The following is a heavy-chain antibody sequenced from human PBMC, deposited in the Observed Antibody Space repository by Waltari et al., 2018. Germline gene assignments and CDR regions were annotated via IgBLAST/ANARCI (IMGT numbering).Heavy chain of an antibody. CDR2: ISWNSGSI. J-gene: IGHJ3*02. V-gene: IGHV3-9*01. D-gene: IGHD5-12*01. CDR1: GFTFDAYA. CDR3: AKDEVEMATINPFSAFDI. Sequence: EVQLVESGGGLVQPGRSLRLSCAASGFTFDAYAMHWVRQAPGKGLEWVSGISWNSGSIGYADSVKGRFTISRDNAKNSLYLQMNSLRAEDTALYYCAKDEVEMATINPFSAFDIWGQGTMVTVSS.